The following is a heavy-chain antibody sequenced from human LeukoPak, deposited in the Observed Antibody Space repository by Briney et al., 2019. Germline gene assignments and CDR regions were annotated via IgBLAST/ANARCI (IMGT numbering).Heavy chain of an antibody. CDR2: TSGDVSVT. D-gene: IGHD3-16*01. J-gene: IGHJ4*02. CDR1: GFTFSSYW. CDR3: ARGFGGGPDY. V-gene: IGHV3-74*01. Sequence: GGSLRLSCVASGFTFSSYWMHWVRQAPGQGLVWVSSTSGDVSVTNYADSVKGRFTISRDNAKNTLDLQMNSLRVEDTAEYYCARGFGGGPDYWGQGILVTVSS.